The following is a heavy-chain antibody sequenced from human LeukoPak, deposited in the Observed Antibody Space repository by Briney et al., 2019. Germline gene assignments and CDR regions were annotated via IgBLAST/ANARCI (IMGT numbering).Heavy chain of an antibody. Sequence: GGSLRLSCAASGFTFSSYAMSWVRPAPGKGLEWVSAISGSGGSTYYADSVKGRFTISRDNSKNTLYLQMNSLRAEDTAVYYCAKDEEWELLNYFDYWGQGTLVTVSS. CDR3: AKDEEWELLNYFDY. CDR1: GFTFSSYA. D-gene: IGHD1-26*01. CDR2: ISGSGGST. J-gene: IGHJ4*02. V-gene: IGHV3-23*01.